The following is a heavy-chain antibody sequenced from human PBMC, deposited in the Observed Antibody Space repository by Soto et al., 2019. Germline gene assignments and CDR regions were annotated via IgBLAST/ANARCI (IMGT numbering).Heavy chain of an antibody. CDR2: IYHSGST. CDR1: GGSISSSYW. J-gene: IGHJ6*02. CDR3: ARVSGSYYYGMDV. Sequence: QVQLQESGPGLVKPSGTLSLTCAVSGGSISSSYWWSWVRQPPGKGLEWIGEIYHSGSTNYNTSLKSRVTISVDKSKNQSSLKVTSVTAADTAVYYCARVSGSYYYGMDVWGQGTTVTVSS. V-gene: IGHV4-4*02.